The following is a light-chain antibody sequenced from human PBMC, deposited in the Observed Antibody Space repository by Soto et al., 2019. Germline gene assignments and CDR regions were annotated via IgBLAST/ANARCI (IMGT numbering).Light chain of an antibody. V-gene: IGLV2-14*01. J-gene: IGLJ1*01. CDR1: SSDVGGYNY. Sequence: LTQPASVSGSPGQSITISCTGTSSDVGGYNYVSWYQQHPGKAPKLMIYEVSNRPSGVSNRFSGSKSGNTASLTISGLQAEDEADYYCSSYTSSSTLGVFGTGSKVTVL. CDR2: EVS. CDR3: SSYTSSSTLGV.